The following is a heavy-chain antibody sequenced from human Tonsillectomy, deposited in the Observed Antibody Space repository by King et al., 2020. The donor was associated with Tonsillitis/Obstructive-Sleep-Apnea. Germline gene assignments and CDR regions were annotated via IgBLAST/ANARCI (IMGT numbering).Heavy chain of an antibody. V-gene: IGHV4-59*01. CDR2: IYYSGGT. D-gene: IGHD2-21*01. J-gene: IGHJ3*02. CDR3: AREGAVMNAFDM. CDR1: GGPISSYY. Sequence: QLQESGPGLVKPSETLSLTCTVSGGPISSYYWSWIRQPPGKGLECIGYIYYSGGTNYNPSLKSRVTISVDTSKNQFSLKLTSATAADTAVYYCAREGAVMNAFDMWGQGTMVTVSS.